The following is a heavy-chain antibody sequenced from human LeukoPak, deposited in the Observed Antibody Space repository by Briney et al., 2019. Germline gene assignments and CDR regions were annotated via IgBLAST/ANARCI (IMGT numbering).Heavy chain of an antibody. D-gene: IGHD3-16*01. CDR3: VKGGSISHNWFDS. V-gene: IGHV3-30*02. CDR1: GFTYSDYV. CDR2: ILNDGTWE. Sequence: GGSLRLSCAASGFTYSDYVMHWVRQAPGRGLEWVAFILNDGTWEYYPDSVKGRLTISRDNSRNTLYLQMNSVRLEDTAIYYCVKGGSISHNWFDSWGQGTLVTVSS. J-gene: IGHJ5*01.